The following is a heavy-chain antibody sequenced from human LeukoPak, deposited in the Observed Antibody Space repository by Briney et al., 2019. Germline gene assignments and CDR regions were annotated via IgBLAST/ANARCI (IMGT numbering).Heavy chain of an antibody. Sequence: PGGSLRLSCAASGFTFSSYEMNWVRQAPGKGLEWVSYISSSGSTIYYADSVKGRFTISRDNAKNSLYLQMNSLRAEDTAVYYCARVGRRYSGYDLGYFDYWGQGTLVTVSS. CDR2: ISSSGSTI. CDR3: ARVGRRYSGYDLGYFDY. V-gene: IGHV3-48*03. J-gene: IGHJ4*02. CDR1: GFTFSSYE. D-gene: IGHD5-12*01.